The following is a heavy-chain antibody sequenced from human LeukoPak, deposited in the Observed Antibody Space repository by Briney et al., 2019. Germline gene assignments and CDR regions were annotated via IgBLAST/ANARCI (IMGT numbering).Heavy chain of an antibody. V-gene: IGHV7-4-1*02. CDR3: ARGESSSWYLFDY. J-gene: IGHJ4*02. CDR2: INTNTGNP. Sequence: ASVKVSCKASGYTFTSYYMHWVRQAPGQGLEWMGWINTNTGNPTYAQGFTGRFVFSLDTSVSTAYLQISSLKAEDIAVYYCARGESSSWYLFDYWGQGTLVTVSS. D-gene: IGHD6-13*01. CDR1: GYTFTSYY.